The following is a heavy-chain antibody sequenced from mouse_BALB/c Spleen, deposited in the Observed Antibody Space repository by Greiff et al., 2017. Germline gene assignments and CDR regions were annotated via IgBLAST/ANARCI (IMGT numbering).Heavy chain of an antibody. J-gene: IGHJ2*01. D-gene: IGHD1-1*01. CDR1: GFNIKDTY. Sequence: VQLKQSGAELVKPGASVKLSCTASGFNIKDTYMHWVKQRPEQGLEWIGRIDPANGNTKYDPKFQGKATITADTSSNTAYLQLSSLTSEDTAVYYCASFITTGFDCWGQGTTLTVSS. V-gene: IGHV14-3*02. CDR2: IDPANGNT. CDR3: ASFITTGFDC.